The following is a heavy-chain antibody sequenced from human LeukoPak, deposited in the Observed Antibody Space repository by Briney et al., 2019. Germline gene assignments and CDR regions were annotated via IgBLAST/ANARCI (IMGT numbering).Heavy chain of an antibody. CDR2: IKQDGSEK. D-gene: IGHD6-25*01. CDR3: ARDSGPDGFDP. Sequence: PGGSLRLSCAASGFTFSSYAMSWVRQAPGKGLEWVANIKQDGSEKYYVDSVKGRFTISRDDAKNSLYLQMNSLRAEDTAVYYCARDSGPDGFDPWGQGTLVTVSS. CDR1: GFTFSSYA. V-gene: IGHV3-7*01. J-gene: IGHJ5*02.